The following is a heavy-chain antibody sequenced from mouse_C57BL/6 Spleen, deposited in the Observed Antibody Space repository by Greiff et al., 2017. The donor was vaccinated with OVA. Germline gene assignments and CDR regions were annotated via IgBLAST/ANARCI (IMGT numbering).Heavy chain of an antibody. V-gene: IGHV2-5*01. D-gene: IGHD1-1*01. J-gene: IGHJ1*03. Sequence: VQLVESGPGLVQPSQSLSITCTVSGFSLTSYGVHWVRQSPGKGLEWLGVIWRGGSTDYNAAFMSRLSITKDNSKSQVFFKMNSLQADDTAIYYCAKGDYYGSSYVWYFDVWGTGTTVTVSS. CDR3: AKGDYYGSSYVWYFDV. CDR2: IWRGGST. CDR1: GFSLTSYG.